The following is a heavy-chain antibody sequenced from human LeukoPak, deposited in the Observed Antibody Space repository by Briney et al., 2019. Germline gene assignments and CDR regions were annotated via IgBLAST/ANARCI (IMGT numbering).Heavy chain of an antibody. CDR2: IIPILGIA. CDR3: ARLRGYCSSTSCFAYYFDY. CDR1: GGTFSSYA. Sequence: SVKVSCKASGGTFSSYAISWVRQAPGQGLEWMGRIIPILGIANYAQKFQGRVTITADKSTSAAYMELSSLRPEDTAVYYCARLRGYCSSTSCFAYYFDYWSQGTLVTVSS. J-gene: IGHJ4*02. D-gene: IGHD2-2*01. V-gene: IGHV1-69*04.